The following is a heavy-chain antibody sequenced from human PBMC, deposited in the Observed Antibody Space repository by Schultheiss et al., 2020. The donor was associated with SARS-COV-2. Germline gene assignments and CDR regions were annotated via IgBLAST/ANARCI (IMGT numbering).Heavy chain of an antibody. CDR1: GFTFNTYW. D-gene: IGHD3-10*01. J-gene: IGHJ4*02. CDR2: ISWDGGST. CDR3: AKDVGADY. Sequence: GGSLRLSCAASGFTFNTYWMHWVRQAPGKGLEWVSLISWDGGSTYYADSVKGRFTISRDNSKNSLYLQMNSLRTEDTALYYCAKDVGADYWGQGTLVTVSS. V-gene: IGHV3-43*01.